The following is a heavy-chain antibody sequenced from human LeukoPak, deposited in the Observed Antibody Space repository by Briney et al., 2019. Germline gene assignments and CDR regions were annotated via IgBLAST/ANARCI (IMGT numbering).Heavy chain of an antibody. J-gene: IGHJ4*02. V-gene: IGHV3-33*06. CDR3: AKGHPHFDY. Sequence: GRSLRLSCAASGFTFCSYSMHWDRQAPCKGLEWVAVIWYDGSNKYYADSVKGRFTISRDNSKNTLYLQMNSLRAEDTAVYYCAKGHPHFDYWDQGTLVTVSS. CDR2: IWYDGSNK. CDR1: GFTFCSYS.